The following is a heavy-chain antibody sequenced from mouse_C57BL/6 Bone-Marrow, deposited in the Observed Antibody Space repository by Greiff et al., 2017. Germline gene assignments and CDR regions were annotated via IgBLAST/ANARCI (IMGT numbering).Heavy chain of an antibody. CDR1: GFTFSDYG. V-gene: IGHV5-17*01. CDR3: ARGSYYYGSSSYFDY. J-gene: IGHJ2*01. Sequence: EVKLMESGGGLVKPGGSLKLSCAASGFTFSDYGMHWVRQAPEKGLEWVAYISSGSSTLYYADTVKGRFTISRDNAKNTLFLQMTSLRSEDTAMYYCARGSYYYGSSSYFDYWGQGTTLTVSS. D-gene: IGHD1-1*01. CDR2: ISSGSSTL.